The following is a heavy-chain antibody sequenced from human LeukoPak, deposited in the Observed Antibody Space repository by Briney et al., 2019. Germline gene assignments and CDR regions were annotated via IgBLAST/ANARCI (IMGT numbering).Heavy chain of an antibody. CDR3: ASWIDY. CDR1: GYPISSGYY. Sequence: SETLSLTCTVSGYPISSGYYWGWIRQPPGKGLEWIGSIYHSGSTYYNPSLKSRVTISVDTSKNQFSLKLSSVTAADTAVYYCASWIDYWGPGTLVTVSS. CDR2: IYHSGST. D-gene: IGHD1-1*01. V-gene: IGHV4-38-2*02. J-gene: IGHJ4*02.